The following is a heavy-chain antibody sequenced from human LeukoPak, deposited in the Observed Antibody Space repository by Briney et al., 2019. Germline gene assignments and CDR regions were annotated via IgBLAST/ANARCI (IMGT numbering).Heavy chain of an antibody. V-gene: IGHV3-30-3*01. J-gene: IGHJ6*02. CDR2: ISYDGSNK. CDR3: ARGPRVLRYFDWLSNYYYYGMDV. CDR1: GFTFSSYA. D-gene: IGHD3-9*01. Sequence: GGSLRLSCAASGFTFSSYAMHWVRQAPGKGLEWVAVISYDGSNKYYADSVKGRFTISRDNSKNTLCLQMNSLRAEDTAVYYCARGPRVLRYFDWLSNYYYYGMDVWGQGTTVTVSS.